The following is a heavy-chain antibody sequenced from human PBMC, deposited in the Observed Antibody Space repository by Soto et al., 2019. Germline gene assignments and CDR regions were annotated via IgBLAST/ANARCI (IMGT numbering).Heavy chain of an antibody. CDR3: ATRSGGGGAFDF. Sequence: EVQLVESGGGLVLPGGSLRLSCAASGLTFSNYEMNWVRQAPGKGLEWVSYIGRGGTTTYYADSLKGRFTISRDNAKNSLYLQMNSLRAEDTVVYYCATRSGGGGAFDFWGQGTMVTVSS. J-gene: IGHJ3*01. CDR2: IGRGGTTT. D-gene: IGHD3-10*01. CDR1: GLTFSNYE. V-gene: IGHV3-48*03.